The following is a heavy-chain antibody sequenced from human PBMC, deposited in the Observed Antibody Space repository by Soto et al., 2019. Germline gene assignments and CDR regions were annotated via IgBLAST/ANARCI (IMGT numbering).Heavy chain of an antibody. D-gene: IGHD3-9*01. CDR3: ARHGQSNNFDVLSGLNSFDF. Sequence: SETLSLTCTVSGDSVSSRDYFWGWIRQPPGKGLEWIGSVHHSGSTYYNPPLRSRFTAHVDTSKNQFSLKLTSVTAADTAVYYCARHGQSNNFDVLSGLNSFDFWGQGILVTVSS. V-gene: IGHV4-39*01. CDR1: GDSVSSRDYF. J-gene: IGHJ4*02. CDR2: VHHSGST.